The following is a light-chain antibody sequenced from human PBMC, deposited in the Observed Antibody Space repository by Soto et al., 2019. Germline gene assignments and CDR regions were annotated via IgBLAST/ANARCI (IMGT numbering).Light chain of an antibody. V-gene: IGKV1-39*01. CDR3: QQSLTMPIT. J-gene: IGKJ5*01. CDR1: QSINNY. CDR2: SAS. Sequence: DIQMTRSPASLSVSVGDRVTITCRASQSINNYLNWYLQRPGQAPKLLIRSASTLQRGVPSRFSGSGSRTEFTLTNADLQPDDFGTYYCQQSLTMPITFGHGTRLEIK.